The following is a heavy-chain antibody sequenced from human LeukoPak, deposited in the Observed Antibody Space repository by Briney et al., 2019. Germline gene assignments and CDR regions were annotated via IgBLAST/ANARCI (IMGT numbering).Heavy chain of an antibody. V-gene: IGHV5-51*01. CDR1: GYIFTSYW. J-gene: IGHJ4*02. Sequence: GESLKISCKGSGYIFTSYWIGWVRQMPGKGLEWMGIIYPGDSDTRYSPSFQGQVTISADKSISTAYLQWSSLKASDTAMYYCARRSRSDFWSGYYLTSFDYWGQGTLVTVSS. CDR2: IYPGDSDT. D-gene: IGHD3-3*01. CDR3: ARRSRSDFWSGYYLTSFDY.